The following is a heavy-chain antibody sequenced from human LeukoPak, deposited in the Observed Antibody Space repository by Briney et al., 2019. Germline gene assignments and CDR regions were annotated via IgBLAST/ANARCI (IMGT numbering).Heavy chain of an antibody. D-gene: IGHD6-13*01. Sequence: GGSLRLSCAASGFTFSRYWMHWVRQVPGKGLVWVSRINSDGSSTNYADSVKGRFTISRDNAKNTQYLQMNSLRVEDTAVYYCATGCPIAGGWYYFDYWGQGTLVTVSS. CDR3: ATGCPIAGGWYYFDY. CDR1: GFTFSRYW. J-gene: IGHJ4*02. CDR2: INSDGSST. V-gene: IGHV3-74*01.